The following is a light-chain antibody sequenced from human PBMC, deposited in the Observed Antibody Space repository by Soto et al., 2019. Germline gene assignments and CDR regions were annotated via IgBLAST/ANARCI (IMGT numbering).Light chain of an antibody. CDR3: QQYSITPYT. J-gene: IGKJ2*01. CDR1: QSASNF. Sequence: DIPMTQSPSALSTSIGDRVIITCRASQSASNFLAWYQQRPGKAPKLLVSAASRLQSGVPSGFSGSGSGTEFTLTISSLQPDDIGTYFCQQYSITPYTFGQGTKVEIK. CDR2: AAS. V-gene: IGKV1-5*01.